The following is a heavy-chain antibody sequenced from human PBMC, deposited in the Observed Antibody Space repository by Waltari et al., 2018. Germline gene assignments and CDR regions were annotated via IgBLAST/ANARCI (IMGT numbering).Heavy chain of an antibody. Sequence: EVQLVESGGGLVQPGGSLRLSCVTSGFTFRSNWKTGVRQAPGKGLEWVANIKENGTEKYYVDSVKGRFTISRDIAENSLYLQMDSLRAEDTAVYYCVRNLKTTLWDWGQGTLVTVSS. J-gene: IGHJ4*02. V-gene: IGHV3-7*01. CDR3: VRNLKTTLWD. CDR1: GFTFRSNW. D-gene: IGHD1-1*01. CDR2: IKENGTEK.